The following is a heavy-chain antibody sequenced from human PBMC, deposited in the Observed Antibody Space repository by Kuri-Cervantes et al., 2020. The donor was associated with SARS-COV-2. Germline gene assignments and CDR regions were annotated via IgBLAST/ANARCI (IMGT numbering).Heavy chain of an antibody. CDR2: IYHSGST. J-gene: IGHJ4*02. Sequence: GSLRLSCAVSGGSISSSNWWSWVRQPPGKGLEWIGEIYHSGSTNYNPSLKSRVTISVDKSKNQFSLKLSSVTAADTAVYYCASHYYDSSGYQRGLDYWGQGTLVTVSS. V-gene: IGHV4-4*02. D-gene: IGHD3-22*01. CDR3: ASHYYDSSGYQRGLDY. CDR1: GGSISSSNW.